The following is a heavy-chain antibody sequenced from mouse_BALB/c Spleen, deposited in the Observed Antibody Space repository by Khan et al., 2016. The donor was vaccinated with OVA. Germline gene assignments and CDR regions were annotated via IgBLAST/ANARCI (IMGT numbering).Heavy chain of an antibody. CDR2: INTYTGEP. Sequence: QIQLVQSGPELKKPGETVEISCKASGYTFRNNGMNWVKQAPGKGLKWMGWINTYTGEPTYADDFKGRFAFSLETSANTAYLQINNLKNEDTATYFCARVGYNGTMDSWGQGTSVTVSS. V-gene: IGHV9-3-1*01. J-gene: IGHJ4*01. D-gene: IGHD2-14*01. CDR1: GYTFRNNG. CDR3: ARVGYNGTMDS.